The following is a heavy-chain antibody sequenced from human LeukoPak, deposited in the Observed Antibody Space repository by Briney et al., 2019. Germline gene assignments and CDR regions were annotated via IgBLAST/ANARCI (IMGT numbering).Heavy chain of an antibody. V-gene: IGHV4-59*01. D-gene: IGHD4-17*01. CDR2: IYYSGST. J-gene: IGHJ4*02. CDR3: ARGGYGVPFDY. CDR1: GGSISNYD. Sequence: SETLTLTCTVSGGSISNYDWSWIRQPPGKGLEWIGYIYYSGSTIYNPSLKSRVTISIDTSKSQFSLKLRSVTAADTAVYYCARGGYGVPFDYWGQGTLVTVSS.